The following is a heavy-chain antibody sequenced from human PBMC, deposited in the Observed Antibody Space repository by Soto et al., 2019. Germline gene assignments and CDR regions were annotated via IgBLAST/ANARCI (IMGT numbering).Heavy chain of an antibody. J-gene: IGHJ6*03. CDR1: GGSSSGYY. V-gene: IGHV4-34*01. Sequence: SETLSLTCAVYGGSSSGYYWSWIRQPPGKGLEWIGEINHSGSTNYNPSLKSRVTISVDTSKNQFSLKPSSVTAADTAVYYCGRGRSPMVRGVIPYRRGYYYYMDVWAQGTTVTVSS. CDR3: GRGRSPMVRGVIPYRRGYYYYMDV. D-gene: IGHD3-10*01. CDR2: INHSGST.